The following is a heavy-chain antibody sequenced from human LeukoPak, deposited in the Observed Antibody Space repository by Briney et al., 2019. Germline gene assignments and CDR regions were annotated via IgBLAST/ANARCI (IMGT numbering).Heavy chain of an antibody. D-gene: IGHD2-21*02. J-gene: IGHJ1*01. V-gene: IGHV3-74*03. Sequence: PGGSLRLSCAASGFTFSSYFMHWVRQAPGKGLVWVSRDSSDGTYTEYADSVKGRFTISRDNAKDTLYLQVNSLRAEDTAVYYCAITVDCRATTDCYSYFHHWGQGTLVTVSS. CDR1: GFTFSSYF. CDR2: DSSDGTYT. CDR3: AITVDCRATTDCYSYFHH.